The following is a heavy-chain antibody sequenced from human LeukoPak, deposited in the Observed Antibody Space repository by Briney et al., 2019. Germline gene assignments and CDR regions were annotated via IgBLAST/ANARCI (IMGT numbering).Heavy chain of an antibody. J-gene: IGHJ4*02. D-gene: IGHD6-13*01. Sequence: ASVKVSCKASGYTFTGYYMHWVRQAPGQGLGWMGWINPNSGGTDSAQKFQGRVTMTRDTSISTAYMELSRLRSDDTAVYYCASSSSSFDYFDYWGQGTLVTVSS. CDR3: ASSSSSFDYFDY. CDR1: GYTFTGYY. CDR2: INPNSGGT. V-gene: IGHV1-2*02.